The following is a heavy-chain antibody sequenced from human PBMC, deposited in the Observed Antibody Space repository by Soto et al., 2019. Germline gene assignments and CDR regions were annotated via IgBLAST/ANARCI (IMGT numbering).Heavy chain of an antibody. D-gene: IGHD2-15*01. CDR2: IYYSGST. CDR3: ARSGVQRDISYFDY. CDR1: GGSISSGGYY. J-gene: IGHJ4*02. Sequence: SETLSLTCTVSGGSISSGGYYWSWIRQHPGKGLEWIGYIYYSGSTYYNPSLKSRVTISVDTSKNQFSLKLSSVTAADTAVYYCARSGVQRDISYFDYWGQGTLVTVSS. V-gene: IGHV4-31*03.